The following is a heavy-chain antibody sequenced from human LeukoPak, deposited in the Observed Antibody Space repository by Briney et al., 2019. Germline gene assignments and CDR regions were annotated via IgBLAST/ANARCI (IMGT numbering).Heavy chain of an antibody. V-gene: IGHV4-30-4*07. D-gene: IGHD1-14*01. CDR1: GGSISSGDYS. CDR2: IYYSGST. Sequence: PSQTLSLTCAVSGGSISSGDYSWSWIRRPPGKGLEWIGYIYYSGSTHYNPSLKSRVTMSVDASKNQFSLKLSSVTAADTAVYYCARGLKTTKGFDYWGQGTLVTVSS. CDR3: ARGLKTTKGFDY. J-gene: IGHJ4*02.